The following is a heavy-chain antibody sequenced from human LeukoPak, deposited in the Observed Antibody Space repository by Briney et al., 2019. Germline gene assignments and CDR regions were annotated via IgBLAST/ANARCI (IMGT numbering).Heavy chain of an antibody. D-gene: IGHD4-17*01. CDR3: ARVGLLSRFYGDYSQIAFDY. Sequence: PGGSLRLSCAASGFTFSSYSMNWVRQAPGKGLEWVSSISSSSSYIYYADSVKGRFTISRDNAKNSLYLQMNSLRAEDTAVYYCARVGLLSRFYGDYSQIAFDYWGQGTLVTVSS. V-gene: IGHV3-21*01. CDR2: ISSSSSYI. CDR1: GFTFSSYS. J-gene: IGHJ4*02.